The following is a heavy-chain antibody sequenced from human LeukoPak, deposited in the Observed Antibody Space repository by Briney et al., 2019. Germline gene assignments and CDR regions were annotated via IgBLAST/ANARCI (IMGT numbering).Heavy chain of an antibody. CDR1: GFTFSGSA. V-gene: IGHV3-73*01. CDR2: IRSKANSYAT. CDR3: TRHVEQLVTRHYYYAMDV. J-gene: IGHJ6*02. D-gene: IGHD6-13*01. Sequence: GSLRLSCAASGFTFSGSAMHWVRQASGKWLEWVGRIRSKANSYATAYAASVKGRFTISRDDSKNTAYLQMNSLKTEDTAVYYCTRHVEQLVTRHYYYAMDVWGQGTTVTVSS.